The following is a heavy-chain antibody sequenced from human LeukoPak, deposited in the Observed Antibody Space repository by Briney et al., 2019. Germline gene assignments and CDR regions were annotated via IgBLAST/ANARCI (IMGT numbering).Heavy chain of an antibody. CDR3: ATIPIDSGWFPGGKYEDY. V-gene: IGHV1-24*01. CDR1: GYTLTELS. Sequence: ASVKVSCKVSGYTLTELSMHWVRQAPGKGLEWMGGFDPEDGETIYAQKFQGRVTMTEDTSTDTAYMELSSLRSEDTAVYYCATIPIDSGWFPGGKYEDYWGQGTLVTVSS. CDR2: FDPEDGET. J-gene: IGHJ4*02. D-gene: IGHD6-19*01.